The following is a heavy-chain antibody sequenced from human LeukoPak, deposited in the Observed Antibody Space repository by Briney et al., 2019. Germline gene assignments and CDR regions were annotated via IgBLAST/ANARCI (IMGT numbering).Heavy chain of an antibody. Sequence: SETLSLTCTVSGGSVSSYYWSWIPQPAGRGLEWIGRIYTSGSTTYNTSLKSRVTISVDTSKNQFSLKLSSVTATDTAVYYCARDATTLTTRWFDPWGQGTLVTVSS. CDR2: IYTSGST. J-gene: IGHJ5*02. D-gene: IGHD4-17*01. V-gene: IGHV4-4*07. CDR3: ARDATTLTTRWFDP. CDR1: GGSVSSYY.